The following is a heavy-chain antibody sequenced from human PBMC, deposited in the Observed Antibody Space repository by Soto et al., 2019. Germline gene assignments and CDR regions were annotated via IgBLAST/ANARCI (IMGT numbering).Heavy chain of an antibody. CDR3: ARGLVGPDYAMDV. CDR2: LGFDGGGR. CDR1: GFDFSSYG. Sequence: GSLRLSCAASGFDFSSYGMHWVRQTPGKGLEWVAVLGFDGGGRYYADSVKGRFTISRDNSKKMLYLQMDSLRAGDTALYYCARGLVGPDYAMDVWGQGTTVTVSS. V-gene: IGHV3-33*01. J-gene: IGHJ6*02. D-gene: IGHD1-26*01.